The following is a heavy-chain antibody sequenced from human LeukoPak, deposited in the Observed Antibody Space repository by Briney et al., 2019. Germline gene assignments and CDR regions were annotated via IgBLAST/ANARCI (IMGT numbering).Heavy chain of an antibody. Sequence: SETLSLTCAVYGGSFSGYYWSWIRQPPVKGLEWIGEINHSGSTNYNPSLKSRVTISVDTSKNQFSLKLSSVTAADTAVYYCARCHSSGWHAYYYYGMDVWGQGTTVTVSS. J-gene: IGHJ6*02. CDR1: GGSFSGYY. D-gene: IGHD6-19*01. V-gene: IGHV4-34*01. CDR3: ARCHSSGWHAYYYYGMDV. CDR2: INHSGST.